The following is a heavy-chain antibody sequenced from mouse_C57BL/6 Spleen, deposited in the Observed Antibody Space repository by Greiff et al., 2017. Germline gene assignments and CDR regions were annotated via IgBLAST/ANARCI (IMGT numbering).Heavy chain of an antibody. V-gene: IGHV1-78*01. D-gene: IGHD2-3*01. CDR3: ARSGDGYSPGWFAY. CDR2: IYPREGST. J-gene: IGHJ3*01. CDR1: GYTFTDHT. Sequence: VKLQESDAELVKPGASVKISCKVSGYTFTDHTIHWMKQRPEKGLEWIGYIYPREGSTKYNEKFKGQATLTADKSSSTAYLQLNSLTSEDSAVYCCARSGDGYSPGWFAYWGQGTLVTVSA.